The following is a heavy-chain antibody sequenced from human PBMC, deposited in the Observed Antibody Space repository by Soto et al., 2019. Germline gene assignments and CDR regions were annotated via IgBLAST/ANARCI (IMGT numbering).Heavy chain of an antibody. Sequence: QVQLVQSGAEVKKPGASVTVSCRSSGDTFNDYYIHWVRQAPGQGLEWMGWINPNGGVTKYAQKFQGWVTMTRDTSIRTVYMQLSRLRSDDTAVYYCERASGGATATLDYYYFYMDVWGTGTTVTVSS. V-gene: IGHV1-2*04. CDR1: GDTFNDYY. CDR2: INPNGGVT. J-gene: IGHJ6*03. D-gene: IGHD5-12*01. CDR3: ERASGGATATLDYYYFYMDV.